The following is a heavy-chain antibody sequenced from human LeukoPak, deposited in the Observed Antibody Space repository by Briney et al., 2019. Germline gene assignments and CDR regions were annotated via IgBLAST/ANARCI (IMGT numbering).Heavy chain of an antibody. Sequence: SETLSLTCTVSGGSISSYYWSWIRQPPGKGLEWIGYIYYSGTTYYNPSLQSRVTISVDTSKNEFSLKMSSVTAADTAVYYCERSNYGSGSYYNIWGQGTLVTVPS. CDR3: ERSNYGSGSYYNI. V-gene: IGHV4-59*12. CDR1: GGSISSYY. CDR2: IYYSGTT. D-gene: IGHD3-10*01. J-gene: IGHJ4*02.